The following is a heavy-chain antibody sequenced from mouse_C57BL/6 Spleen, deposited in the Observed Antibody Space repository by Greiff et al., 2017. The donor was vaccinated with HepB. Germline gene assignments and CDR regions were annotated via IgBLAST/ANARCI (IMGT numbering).Heavy chain of an antibody. V-gene: IGHV1-54*01. J-gene: IGHJ1*03. CDR3: ARGGGSSYWYFDV. CDR2: INPGSGGT. D-gene: IGHD1-1*01. Sequence: QVQLQQSGAELVRPGTSVKVSCKASGYAFTNYLIEWVKQRPGQGLEWIGVINPGSGGTNYNEKFKGKATLTADKSSSPAYMQLSSLTSEDSAVYVCARGGGSSYWYFDVWGTGTTVTVSS. CDR1: GYAFTNYL.